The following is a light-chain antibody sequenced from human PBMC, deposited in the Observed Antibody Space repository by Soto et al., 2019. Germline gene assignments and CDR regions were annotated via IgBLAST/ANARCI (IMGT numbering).Light chain of an antibody. CDR1: NSNVGHFNL. V-gene: IGLV2-23*01. J-gene: IGLJ2*01. CDR2: END. CDR3: PSYEAL. Sequence: QSALTQPASVSASPGQSITISCTGTNSNVGHFNLVSWYQQHPGKAPQLIIYENDKRPSGVSDRFSGSKSGSTASLTISGLQAEDEADYYCPSYEALFGAGTKLTVL.